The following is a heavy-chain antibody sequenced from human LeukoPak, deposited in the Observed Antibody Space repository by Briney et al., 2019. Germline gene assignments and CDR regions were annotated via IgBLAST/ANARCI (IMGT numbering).Heavy chain of an antibody. CDR3: ARGGGSYRYYFDY. CDR2: IYYSGST. J-gene: IGHJ4*02. Sequence: ASETLSLTCTVSGGSISSGGYYWSWIRQHPGKGLEWIGYIYYSGSTYYNPSLKSRVTISVDTSKNQFSLKLSSVTAADTAVYYCARGGGSYRYYFDYWGQGTLVTVSS. V-gene: IGHV4-31*03. D-gene: IGHD1-26*01. CDR1: GGSISSGGYY.